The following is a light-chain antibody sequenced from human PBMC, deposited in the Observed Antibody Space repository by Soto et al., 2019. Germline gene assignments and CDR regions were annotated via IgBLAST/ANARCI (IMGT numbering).Light chain of an antibody. J-gene: IGLJ3*02. V-gene: IGLV1-44*01. CDR2: GDN. CDR3: AGWDDSLNDLV. Sequence: QSVLTQPPSASGTPGQRVTISCSGGSSDIGTNTVNWYQQFPGTAPKLLIYGDNQRPSGVPDRFSGSKSGTSASLAISGLLSEDEADYYCAGWDDSLNDLVFGGGTQLTVL. CDR1: SSDIGTNT.